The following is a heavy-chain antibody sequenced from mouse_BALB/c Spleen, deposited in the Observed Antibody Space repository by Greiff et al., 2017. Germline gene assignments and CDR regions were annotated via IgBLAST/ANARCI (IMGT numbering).Heavy chain of an antibody. D-gene: IGHD2-3*01. CDR2: IDPANGNT. CDR3: ATGYYFAWFAY. V-gene: IGHV14-3*02. J-gene: IGHJ3*01. CDR1: GFNIKDTY. Sequence: VQLQQSGAELVKPGASVKLSCTASGFNIKDTYMHWVKQRPEQGLEWIGRIDPANGNTKYDPKFQGKATITADTSSNTAYLQLSSLTSEDTAVYYCATGYYFAWFAYWGQGTLVTVSA.